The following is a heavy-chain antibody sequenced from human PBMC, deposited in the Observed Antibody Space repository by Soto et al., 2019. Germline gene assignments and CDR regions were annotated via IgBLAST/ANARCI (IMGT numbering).Heavy chain of an antibody. CDR3: ARDNSYSNVY. D-gene: IGHD4-4*01. J-gene: IGHJ4*02. Sequence: EVRLVESGGGLVQPGGSLRLSCAASGFTFTTRWMHWVRQVPGKGLVWVSYINSDGTTTTYADSVKGRFTISRDNAKSTVYLQMNSLRVDDTAIYYCARDNSYSNVYWGQGTLVTVSS. V-gene: IGHV3-74*01. CDR2: INSDGTTT. CDR1: GFTFTTRW.